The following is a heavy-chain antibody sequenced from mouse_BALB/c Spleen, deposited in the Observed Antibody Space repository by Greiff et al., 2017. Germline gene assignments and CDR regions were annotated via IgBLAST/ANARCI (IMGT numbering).Heavy chain of an antibody. V-gene: IGHV2-9*02. Sequence: QVHVKQSGPGLVAPSQSLSITCTVSGFSLTSYGVHWVRQPPGKGLEWLGVIWAGGSTNYNSALMSRLSISKDNSKSQVFLKMNSLQTDDTAMYYCAREGKYGNLFAYWGQGTLVTVSA. CDR3: AREGKYGNLFAY. D-gene: IGHD2-10*02. CDR1: GFSLTSYG. J-gene: IGHJ3*01. CDR2: IWAGGST.